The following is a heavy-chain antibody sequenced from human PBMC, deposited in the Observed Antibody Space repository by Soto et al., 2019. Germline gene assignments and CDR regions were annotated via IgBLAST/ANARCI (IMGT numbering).Heavy chain of an antibody. D-gene: IGHD3-3*01. CDR3: ARGITIFAVVPG. CDR1: GYTFTSYD. J-gene: IGHJ4*02. CDR2: MNPNSGNT. V-gene: IGHV1-8*01. Sequence: QVQLVQSGAEVKKPGASVKVSCKASGYTFTSYDINWVRQATGQGLEWMGWMNPNSGNTGYAQKFQGRVTVTRPTSISTAYLELSTLRSEATAVYYCARGITIFAVVPGWGQGTLVTVSS.